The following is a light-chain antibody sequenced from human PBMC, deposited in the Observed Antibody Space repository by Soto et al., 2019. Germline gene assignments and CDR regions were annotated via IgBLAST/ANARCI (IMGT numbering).Light chain of an antibody. J-gene: IGKJ3*01. V-gene: IGKV1-13*02. CDR3: QQFNSYPRT. Sequence: AIQLTQSPSSLSASVGERVTITCRASQGINSALAWYQQKPGKAPKLLIYDASSLESGVPSRFSGSGSGTDFTLTISSLQPEDFATYYCQQFNSYPRTFGPGTKVDIK. CDR2: DAS. CDR1: QGINSA.